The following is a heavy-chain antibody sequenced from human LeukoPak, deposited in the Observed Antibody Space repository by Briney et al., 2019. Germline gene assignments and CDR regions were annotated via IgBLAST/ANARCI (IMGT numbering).Heavy chain of an antibody. CDR3: ARGHTVLLWFGELLTLDY. CDR1: GYTFTSYG. CDR2: ISAYNGNT. J-gene: IGHJ4*02. D-gene: IGHD3-10*01. V-gene: IGHV1-18*01. Sequence: ASVKVSCKASGYTFTSYGISWVRHAPGQGLEWMGWISAYNGNTNYAQKLQGRVTMTTDTSTSTAYMELRSLRSDGTAVYYCARGHTVLLWFGELLTLDYWGQGTLVTVSS.